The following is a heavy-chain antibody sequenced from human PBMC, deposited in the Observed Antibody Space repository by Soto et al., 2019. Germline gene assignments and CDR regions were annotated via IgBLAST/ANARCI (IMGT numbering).Heavy chain of an antibody. J-gene: IGHJ6*03. CDR3: ARDRPSNLDNYDFWSGYSLDYMDV. CDR1: GFTFSSYA. D-gene: IGHD3-3*01. Sequence: GGSLRLSCAASGFTFSSYAMHWVRQAPGKGLEWVAVISYDGSNKYYADSVKGRFTISRDNAKNSLYLQMNSLRAEDTAVYYCARDRPSNLDNYDFWSGYSLDYMDVWGKGTTVTVSS. CDR2: ISYDGSNK. V-gene: IGHV3-30-3*01.